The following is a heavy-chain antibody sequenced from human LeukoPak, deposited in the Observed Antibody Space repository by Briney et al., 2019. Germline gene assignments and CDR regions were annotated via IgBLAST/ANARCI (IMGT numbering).Heavy chain of an antibody. J-gene: IGHJ3*02. CDR1: GGTFRSYT. V-gene: IGHV1-69*04. CDR2: IITILGIA. Sequence: SVKVSCKASGGTFRSYTISWVRQAPGQGGEWMGRIITILGIANDAQKVQGRVTITADKSTSTAYMELSSLRSEDTAVYYCARDGDSEWTGVSAFDIWGQGTMVTVSS. D-gene: IGHD7-27*01. CDR3: ARDGDSEWTGVSAFDI.